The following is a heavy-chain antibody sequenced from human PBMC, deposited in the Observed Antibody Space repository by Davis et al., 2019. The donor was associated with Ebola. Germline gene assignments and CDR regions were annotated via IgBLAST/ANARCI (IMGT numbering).Heavy chain of an antibody. V-gene: IGHV3-23*01. CDR2: IGSGGTT. CDR3: AKGRGHPFSAYYFDY. Sequence: PGGSLRLSCAASGFIFSNYAMTWVRQAPGKGLEWVSNIGSGGTTYYADSVKGRFTISRDNSKNTLYLQMNSLSAEDTAVYYCAKGRGHPFSAYYFDYWGQGTLVTVSS. D-gene: IGHD3-10*01. CDR1: GFIFSNYA. J-gene: IGHJ4*02.